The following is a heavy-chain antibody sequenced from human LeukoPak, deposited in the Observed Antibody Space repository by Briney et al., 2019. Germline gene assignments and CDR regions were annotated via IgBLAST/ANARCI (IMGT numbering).Heavy chain of an antibody. D-gene: IGHD3-10*01. CDR3: AKAVRSMVTGGGYFDS. J-gene: IGHJ4*02. Sequence: GGSLRLSCAASGFAFSNYAMSWVRQAPGKGLECVSSLSGGGDSRYYADSLMGRFTNSRDNSKNTLYLQMNSLRAEDTAVYYCAKAVRSMVTGGGYFDSWGQGTLVTVSS. CDR2: LSGGGDSR. V-gene: IGHV3-23*01. CDR1: GFAFSNYA.